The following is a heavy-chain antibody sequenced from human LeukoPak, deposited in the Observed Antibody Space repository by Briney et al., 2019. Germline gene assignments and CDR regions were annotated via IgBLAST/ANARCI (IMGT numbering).Heavy chain of an antibody. CDR3: AKDPGTTVTTWVV. CDR1: GFTFSSYA. V-gene: IGHV3-30*04. D-gene: IGHD4-17*01. J-gene: IGHJ6*04. CDR2: ISYDGSNK. Sequence: GGSLRLSCAASGFTFSSYAMHWVRQAPGKGLEWVAVISYDGSNKYYADSVKGRFTISRDNAKNSLYLQMNSLRAEDTAVYYCAKDPGTTVTTWVVWGKGTTVTISS.